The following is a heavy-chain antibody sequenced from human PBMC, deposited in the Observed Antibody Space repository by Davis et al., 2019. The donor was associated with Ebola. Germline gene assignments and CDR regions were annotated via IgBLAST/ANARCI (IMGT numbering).Heavy chain of an antibody. D-gene: IGHD2-2*01. V-gene: IGHV1-69*04. CDR3: ASQYCSSTSCHFGYYYYYYGMDV. Sequence: SVKVSCKASGYTFTSYGISWVRQAPGQGLEWMGRIIPILGIANYAQKFQGRVTITADKSTSTAYMELSSLRSEDTAVYYCASQYCSSTSCHFGYYYYYYGMDVWGQGTTVTVSS. CDR2: IIPILGIA. CDR1: GYTFTSYG. J-gene: IGHJ6*02.